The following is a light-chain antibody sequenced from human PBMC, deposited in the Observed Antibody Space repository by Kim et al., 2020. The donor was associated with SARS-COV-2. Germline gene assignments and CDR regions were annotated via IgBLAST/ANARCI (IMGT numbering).Light chain of an antibody. Sequence: ASVGDRVIITCQTSQSINSYLNWYQQKPGKAPKLLIYGAFNLQSGVPSRFSGSGSGADYTLTINGLQPEDFATYYCQQAYNSPLTFGGGTKVDIK. V-gene: IGKV1-39*01. CDR2: GAF. CDR3: QQAYNSPLT. J-gene: IGKJ4*01. CDR1: QSINSY.